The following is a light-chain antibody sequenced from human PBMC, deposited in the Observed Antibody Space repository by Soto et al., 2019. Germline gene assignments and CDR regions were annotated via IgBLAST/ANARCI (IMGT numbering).Light chain of an antibody. CDR2: GAS. CDR3: HQYNKWPPRYT. Sequence: EIVMTQSPATLSVSPGERATLSCRASQSVNRDLAWCQQTPGQAPRLLIYGASTRATGIPARFSGSGSGTEFTLTISSLQSEDFAVYYCHQYNKWPPRYTFGQGTKLEIK. J-gene: IGKJ2*01. V-gene: IGKV3-15*01. CDR1: QSVNRD.